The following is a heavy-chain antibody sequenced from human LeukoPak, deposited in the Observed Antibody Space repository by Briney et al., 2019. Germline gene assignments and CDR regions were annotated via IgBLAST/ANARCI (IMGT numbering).Heavy chain of an antibody. V-gene: IGHV3-11*04. J-gene: IGHJ5*02. CDR3: ARDGYSYGINWFDP. Sequence: GGSLRLSCAASGFTFSDYYMSWSRQAPGKGLEWVSYISSSGSTIYSADSVKGRFTISRDNAKNSLYLQMNSLRAEDTAVYYCARDGYSYGINWFDPWGQGTLVTVSS. CDR2: ISSSGSTI. D-gene: IGHD5-18*01. CDR1: GFTFSDYY.